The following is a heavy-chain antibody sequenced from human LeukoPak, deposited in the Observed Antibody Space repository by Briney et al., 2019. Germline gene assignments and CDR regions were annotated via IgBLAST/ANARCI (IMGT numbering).Heavy chain of an antibody. D-gene: IGHD3-9*01. CDR2: ITSSGTYI. V-gene: IGHV3-21*04. Sequence: GGSLRLSCAASGFTFNNYNMNWVRQAPGKALEWVSSITSSGTYIFYADSVKGRFTISRDNSKNTLYLQMNSLRAEDTAVYYCAKDDPAYDILTGYYSWGQGTLVTVSS. J-gene: IGHJ5*02. CDR3: AKDDPAYDILTGYYS. CDR1: GFTFNNYN.